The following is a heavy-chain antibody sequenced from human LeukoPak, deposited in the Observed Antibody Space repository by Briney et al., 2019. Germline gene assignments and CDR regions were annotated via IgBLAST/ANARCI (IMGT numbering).Heavy chain of an antibody. CDR3: ASGPKRITPFDY. D-gene: IGHD2-15*01. CDR2: VSDSGGST. CDR1: GFTFSSYA. V-gene: IGHV3-23*01. Sequence: PGGSLRLSCAACGFTFSSYAMNLVRQAPGKGLEWVSGVSDSGGSTYYADSVKGRFTISRDNSKNTLYLQMNSLRAEDTAVYYCASGPKRITPFDYWGQGTLVTVSS. J-gene: IGHJ4*02.